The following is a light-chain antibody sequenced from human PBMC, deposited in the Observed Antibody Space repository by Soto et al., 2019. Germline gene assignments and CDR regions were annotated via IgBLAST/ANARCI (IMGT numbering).Light chain of an antibody. CDR1: SSDIGGYNS. CDR3: SSYTDRKNLV. CDR2: DVT. Sequence: QSALTQSLSASGSPGQAVTISCTGTSSDIGGYNSVSWYQQHPGKAPKVMIYDVTKRPSGVPDRFSGSKSGNTASLTVSALQAEDEADYYCSSYTDRKNLVFGTGTKV. J-gene: IGLJ1*01. V-gene: IGLV2-8*01.